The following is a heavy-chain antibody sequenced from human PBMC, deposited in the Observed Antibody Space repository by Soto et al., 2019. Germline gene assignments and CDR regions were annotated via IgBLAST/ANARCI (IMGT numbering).Heavy chain of an antibody. CDR2: IYHSGST. V-gene: IGHV4-39*02. Sequence: SETLSLTCTVSGGSISSSSYYWGWIRQPPGKGLEWIGSIYHSGSTNYNPSLKSRVTLSVDTSKNQFSLSLTSVTAADTAVYYCTRDGTYCGDDCFYFWGPGTLVTVSS. D-gene: IGHD2-21*01. J-gene: IGHJ4*02. CDR1: GGSISSSSYY. CDR3: TRDGTYCGDDCFYF.